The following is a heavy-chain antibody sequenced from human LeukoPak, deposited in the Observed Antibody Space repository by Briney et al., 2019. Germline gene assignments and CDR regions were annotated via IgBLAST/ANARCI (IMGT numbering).Heavy chain of an antibody. V-gene: IGHV4-39*07. CDR2: IYYSGTT. D-gene: IGHD2-21*02. CDR1: GGSISSSSYY. CDR3: ARGYCTGGNCYSFGY. J-gene: IGHJ4*02. Sequence: PSETLSLTCTVSGGSISSSSYYWDWIRQPPGKGLEWIGGIYYSGTTYYNPSLKSRVIISVDTSKNQFSLKLSSVTAADTAVYYCARGYCTGGNCYSFGYWGQGTLVIVSS.